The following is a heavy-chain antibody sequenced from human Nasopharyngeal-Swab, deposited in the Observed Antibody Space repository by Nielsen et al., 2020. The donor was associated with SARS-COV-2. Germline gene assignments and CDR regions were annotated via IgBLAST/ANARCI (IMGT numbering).Heavy chain of an antibody. J-gene: IGHJ4*02. CDR2: IWYDGSNK. CDR1: GFTFSSYG. D-gene: IGHD6-13*01. V-gene: IGHV3-33*01. CDR3: AREGGIAAAAPGVNY. Sequence: GESLKISCAASGFTFSSYGMHWVRQAPGKGLEWVAVIWYDGSNKYYADSVKGRFTISRDNSKNTLYLQMNSLRTEDTAVYYCAREGGIAAAAPGVNYWGQGTLVTVSS.